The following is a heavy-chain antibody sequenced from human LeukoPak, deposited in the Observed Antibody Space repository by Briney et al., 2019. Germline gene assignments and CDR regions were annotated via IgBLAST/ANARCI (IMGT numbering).Heavy chain of an antibody. Sequence: SETLSLTCSVYGGSFSDYYWSWIRQPPGKGLEWIGEINHSGSTNYNPDNPSLKSRVTISVDTSKSQFSLELSSVTAADTAVYYCARGPDERHTFDSWGQGTLVTVSS. D-gene: IGHD1-1*01. CDR3: ARGPDERHTFDS. CDR1: GGSFSDYY. V-gene: IGHV4-34*01. CDR2: INHSGST. J-gene: IGHJ4*02.